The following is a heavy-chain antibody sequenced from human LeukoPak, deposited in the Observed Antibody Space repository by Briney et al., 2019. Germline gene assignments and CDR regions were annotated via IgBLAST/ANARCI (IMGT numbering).Heavy chain of an antibody. CDR2: IYYSGST. V-gene: IGHV4-31*03. Sequence: PSETLSLTCTVSGGSISSGGYYWSWIRQHPGKGLEWIGYIYYSGSTYYNPSLKSRVTISVDTSKNQFSLKLSPVTAADTAVYYCARVGYYGSGSYYNGVFDYWGQGTLVTVSS. J-gene: IGHJ4*02. D-gene: IGHD3-10*01. CDR1: GGSISSGGYY. CDR3: ARVGYYGSGSYYNGVFDY.